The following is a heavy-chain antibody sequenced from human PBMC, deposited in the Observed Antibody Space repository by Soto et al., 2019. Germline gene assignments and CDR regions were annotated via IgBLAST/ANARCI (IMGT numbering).Heavy chain of an antibody. CDR2: ISGRGTNT. CDR1: GSISTTTP. Sequence: GGSLRLSCAACGSISTTTPLSWVRQAPGKGLEWVSTISGRGTNTYYADSVKGRFIISRDNLKNTVNLQMNGLGVEDTAIYYCATSFRYFDNWGQGTRVTVSS. V-gene: IGHV3-23*01. CDR3: ATSFRYFDN. J-gene: IGHJ4*02.